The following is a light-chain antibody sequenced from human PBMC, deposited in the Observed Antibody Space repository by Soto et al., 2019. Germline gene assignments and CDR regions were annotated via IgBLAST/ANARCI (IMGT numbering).Light chain of an antibody. V-gene: IGLV1-51*01. CDR3: GTWDSSLSVVV. CDR2: DND. J-gene: IGLJ2*01. Sequence: QSVLTQPPSVSAAPGQKVTISCSGRSSNIGNNYVSWYQQLPAAAPKLLIDDNDKRPSGIPDRFSGSKSGKSATPGITGLQTWDDADYFCGTWDSSLSVVVFGGGTKLTVL. CDR1: SSNIGNNY.